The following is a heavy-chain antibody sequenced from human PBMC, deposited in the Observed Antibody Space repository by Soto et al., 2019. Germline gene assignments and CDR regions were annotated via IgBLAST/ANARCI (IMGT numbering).Heavy chain of an antibody. V-gene: IGHV1-2*02. CDR1: GYTFTGYY. CDR2: INPNSGGT. D-gene: IGHD3-16*01. CDR3: ATGTGAWGYYFEY. J-gene: IGHJ4*02. Sequence: QVQLVQSGAEVKKPGASVKVSCKASGYTFTGYYIHWVRQAPGQSLEWMGWINPNSGGTYYAQEFQGRVAMTRDTSISTAHMEMSRLSSDDTAVYYCATGTGAWGYYFEYWGQGILVTVSS.